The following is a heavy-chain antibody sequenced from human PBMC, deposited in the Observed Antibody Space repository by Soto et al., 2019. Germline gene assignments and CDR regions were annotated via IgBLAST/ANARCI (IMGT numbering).Heavy chain of an antibody. CDR3: ATDTSTWYGGLDYYAMDV. D-gene: IGHD6-13*01. CDR2: ISSSGSST. Sequence: EVQLLESGGGLVHPGGSLRLSCAASGFTFSSYAMSWVRQAPGKGLEWVSAISSSGSSTYYADSVKGRFTISRDNSKNTLYLQLNSMRAEETAVYYCATDTSTWYGGLDYYAMDVWGQGTTVTVS. V-gene: IGHV3-23*01. J-gene: IGHJ6*02. CDR1: GFTFSSYA.